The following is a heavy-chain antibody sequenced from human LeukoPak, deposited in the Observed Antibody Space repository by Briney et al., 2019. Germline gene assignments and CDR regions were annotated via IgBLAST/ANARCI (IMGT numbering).Heavy chain of an antibody. V-gene: IGHV4-31*03. CDR1: GGSISSGGYY. J-gene: IGHJ4*02. CDR2: IYYGGST. Sequence: SQTLSLTCTVSGGSISSGGYYWSWIRQHPGKGLEWIGYIYYGGSTYYNPSLKSRVTISADTSKNQFSLKLSSVTAADTAVYYCARMTTRPSYYFDYWGQGTLVTVSS. CDR3: ARMTTRPSYYFDY. D-gene: IGHD4-17*01.